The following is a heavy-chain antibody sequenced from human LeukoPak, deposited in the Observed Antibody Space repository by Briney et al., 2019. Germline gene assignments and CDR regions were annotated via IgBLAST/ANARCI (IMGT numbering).Heavy chain of an antibody. CDR2: IYSGGSV. V-gene: IGHV3-53*01. J-gene: IGHJ4*02. D-gene: IGHD6-13*01. CDR3: ASGSRPYSSPDS. Sequence: GGSLRLSCAASGFTVSSNHMSWVRQAPGKGLEWVSIIYSGGSVYFADSVNGRFTISRDDSQNTLYLQMNSLRADDTAVYYCASGSRPYSSPDSWGQGALVTVSS. CDR1: GFTVSSNH.